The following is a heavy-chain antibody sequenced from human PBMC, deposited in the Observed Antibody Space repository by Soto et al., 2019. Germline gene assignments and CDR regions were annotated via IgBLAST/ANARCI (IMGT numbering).Heavy chain of an antibody. CDR1: GFTFSSYG. J-gene: IGHJ6*02. V-gene: IGHV3-30*18. D-gene: IGHD6-19*01. CDR3: AKDLRSGDYYGMDV. CDR2: ISYDGSNK. Sequence: QVQLVESGGGVVQPGRSLRLSCAASGFTFSSYGMHWVRQAPGKGLEWVAVISYDGSNKYYADSVKGRFTISRDNSKNTLYLQMNSLRAEDTAVYYCAKDLRSGDYYGMDVWGQGNTVTVSS.